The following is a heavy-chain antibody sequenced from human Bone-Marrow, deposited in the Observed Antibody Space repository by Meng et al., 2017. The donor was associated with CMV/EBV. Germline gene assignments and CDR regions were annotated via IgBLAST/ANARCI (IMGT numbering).Heavy chain of an antibody. D-gene: IGHD3-10*01. CDR3: ERGRYGSGYFGGLYYFDY. V-gene: IGHV4-34*01. CDR1: GGSFSGYY. Sequence: GSLRLSCAVYGGSFSGYYWSWIRQPPGKGLEWIGEINHSGSTNYNSSLKSRVTISVDTSKNQFSLKLRSVTAADTDVYYGERGRYGSGYFGGLYYFDYWGQGTLVTVSS. J-gene: IGHJ4*02. CDR2: INHSGST.